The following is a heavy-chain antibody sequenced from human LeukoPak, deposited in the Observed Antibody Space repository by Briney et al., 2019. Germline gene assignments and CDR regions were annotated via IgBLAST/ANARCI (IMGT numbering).Heavy chain of an antibody. CDR1: GFTFSSYA. CDR3: ARAILSAYFDY. Sequence: GGSLRLSCAASGFTFSSYAMHWVRQAPGEGLEWVAVISYDGSNKYYADSVKGRFTISRDNSKNTLYLQMNSLRAEDTAVYYCARAILSAYFDYWGQGTLVTVSS. J-gene: IGHJ4*02. V-gene: IGHV3-30-3*01. CDR2: ISYDGSNK.